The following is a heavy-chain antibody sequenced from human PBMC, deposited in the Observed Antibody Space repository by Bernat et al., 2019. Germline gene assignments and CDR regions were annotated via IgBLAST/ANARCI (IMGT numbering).Heavy chain of an antibody. CDR1: GGSISGYY. Sequence: QVLLQESGPGLVKPSETLSLTCTVSGGSISGYYWSWIRQPLGKGLEMIGFIYYSGGTTYNPSLKSRVTISVDTSKNQLFLKLSSMIAADTAVYYCARFSEYQLPRRSYYYYMDVWGKGTTVTVSS. CDR3: ARFSEYQLPRRSYYYYMDV. V-gene: IGHV4-59*01. D-gene: IGHD2-2*01. J-gene: IGHJ6*03. CDR2: IYYSGGT.